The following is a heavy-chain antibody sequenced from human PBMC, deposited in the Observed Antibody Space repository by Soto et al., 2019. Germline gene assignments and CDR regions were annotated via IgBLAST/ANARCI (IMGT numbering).Heavy chain of an antibody. CDR3: AIHIAARTGEVYYFDY. CDR1: GYTFTGYY. J-gene: IGHJ4*02. D-gene: IGHD6-6*01. CDR2: INPNSGGT. Sequence: ASVKVSCKASGYTFTGYYMHWVRQAPGQGLEWMGWINPNSGGTNYAQKFQGRVTMTRDTSISTAYMELSRLRSDDTAVYYCAIHIAARTGEVYYFDYWGQGTLVTVSS. V-gene: IGHV1-2*02.